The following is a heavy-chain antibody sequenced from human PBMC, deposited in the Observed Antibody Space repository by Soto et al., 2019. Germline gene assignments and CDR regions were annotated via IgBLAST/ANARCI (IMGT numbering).Heavy chain of an antibody. Sequence: ASVKVSCKASGYTFTSYAMHWVRQASGQRLEWMGWINAGNGNTKYSQKFQGRVTITRDTSASTAYMELSSLRSEDTAVYYCARDREIEADAFDIWGQGTMVTVSS. CDR2: INAGNGNT. J-gene: IGHJ3*02. CDR1: GYTFTSYA. CDR3: ARDREIEADAFDI. V-gene: IGHV1-3*01.